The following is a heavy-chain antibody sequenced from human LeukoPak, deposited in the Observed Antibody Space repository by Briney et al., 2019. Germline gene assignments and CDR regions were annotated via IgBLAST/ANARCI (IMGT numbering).Heavy chain of an antibody. CDR3: ARQDALGKYPPPYYMDV. V-gene: IGHV4-59*08. Sequence: PSDTLSLTYTVSGGSISSYNWNWIRQPPGKGLDWIGYSSESGSTNYNSSLENRVTLSLDTSKNEISLNLRSATVADTAVYYCARQDALGKYPPPYYMDVWGKGTTVIVS. CDR1: GGSISSYN. CDR2: SSESGST. D-gene: IGHD3-16*01. J-gene: IGHJ6*03.